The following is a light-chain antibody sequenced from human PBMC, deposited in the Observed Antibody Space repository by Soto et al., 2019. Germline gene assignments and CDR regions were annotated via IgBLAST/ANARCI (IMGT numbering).Light chain of an antibody. CDR2: DVT. CDR1: SSDVGGYDL. Sequence: QSVLTQPASVSGSPGQSITISCTGTSSDVGGYDLVSWYQQHPGKAPKLMIYDVTNRPSGVSNRFSGSKSGNTASLTISGLQAEDEADYYCSSYTSDSSLDVVLGGGTQLTVL. CDR3: SSYTSDSSLDVV. J-gene: IGLJ2*01. V-gene: IGLV2-14*03.